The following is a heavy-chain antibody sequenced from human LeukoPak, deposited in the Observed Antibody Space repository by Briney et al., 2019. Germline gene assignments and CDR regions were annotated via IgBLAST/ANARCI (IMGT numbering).Heavy chain of an antibody. CDR2: IYYSGST. J-gene: IGHJ6*03. CDR1: GGSISNYY. CDR3: AREPRGKGSNYYYYYMDV. Sequence: SETLSLTCTVSGGSISNYYWRWIRQPPGKGLEWIGYIYYSGSTNYNPSLKSRVTISLDTSKNQFSLKLSSVTAADTAVYYCAREPRGKGSNYYYYYMDVWGKGTTVTVSS. D-gene: IGHD1-26*01. V-gene: IGHV4-59*12.